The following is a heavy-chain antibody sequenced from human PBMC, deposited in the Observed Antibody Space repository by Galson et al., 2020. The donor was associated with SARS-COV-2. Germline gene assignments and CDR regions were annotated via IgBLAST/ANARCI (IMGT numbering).Heavy chain of an antibody. D-gene: IGHD2-15*01. Sequence: GGSLRLSYVVSGFTFKDHWMNWIRQAPGKGLKWVDNIRGDGSETNYVDSVQGRFSISRDNAVDTLYLEMNSLRVEDTAVYYCTREGWQGGYWGQGTRVTVSS. J-gene: IGHJ4*02. V-gene: IGHV3-7*01. CDR1: GFTFKDHW. CDR2: IRGDGSET. CDR3: TREGWQGGY.